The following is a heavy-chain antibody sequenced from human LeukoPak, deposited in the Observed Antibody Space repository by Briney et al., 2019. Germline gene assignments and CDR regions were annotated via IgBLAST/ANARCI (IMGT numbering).Heavy chain of an antibody. V-gene: IGHV3-23*01. CDR2: VNGSGYSA. CDR1: GLTFSSYA. CDR3: AKVVSYSCGWFFHH. Sequence: GGSLRLSCAASGLTFSSYAMSWVRQAPGKGLEWVSSVNGSGYSAYYADSVKGRFTISRDNSKDTLFLQMSTLRVEDTAVYYCAKVVSYSCGWFFHHWGQGTLVTVSS. J-gene: IGHJ1*01. D-gene: IGHD6-19*01.